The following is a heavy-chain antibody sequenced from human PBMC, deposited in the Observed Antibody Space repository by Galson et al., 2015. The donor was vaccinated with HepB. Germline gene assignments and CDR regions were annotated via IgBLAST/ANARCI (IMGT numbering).Heavy chain of an antibody. CDR2: ISYDGSNK. V-gene: IGHV3-30*04. CDR1: GFTFSSYA. CDR3: ARVKAAAGPYYFDY. Sequence: SLRLSCAASGFTFSSYAMHWVRQAPGKGLEWVAVISYDGSNKYYADSVKGRFTISRDNSKNTLYLQMNSLRAEDTAVYYCARVKAAAGPYYFDYWGQGTLVTVSS. J-gene: IGHJ4*02. D-gene: IGHD6-13*01.